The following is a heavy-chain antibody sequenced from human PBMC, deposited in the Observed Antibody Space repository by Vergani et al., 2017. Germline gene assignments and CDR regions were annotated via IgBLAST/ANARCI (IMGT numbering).Heavy chain of an antibody. Sequence: QVQLVQSGAEVKKPGSSVKVSCKASGGTFSSYAISWVRQAPGQGLEWMGGIIPIFGTANYAQKFQGRVTITADESTSTGYMELSSLRSEDTAVYYCARDRYCSGGSCPRYYYYYMDVWGKGTTVTVSS. J-gene: IGHJ6*03. CDR3: ARDRYCSGGSCPRYYYYYMDV. CDR1: GGTFSSYA. V-gene: IGHV1-69*01. D-gene: IGHD2-15*01. CDR2: IIPIFGTA.